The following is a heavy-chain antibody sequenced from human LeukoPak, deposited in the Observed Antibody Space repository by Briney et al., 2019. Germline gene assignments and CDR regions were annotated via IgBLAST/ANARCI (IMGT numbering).Heavy chain of an antibody. Sequence: PGGTLRLSCAASGFTFSSYGMSWVRQAPGKGLEWVSAISGSGGSTYYADSVKGRFTISRDNAKNSLYLQMNSLRAEDTAVYYCARKSVAVAGPLDYWGQGTLVTVSS. D-gene: IGHD6-19*01. V-gene: IGHV3-23*01. CDR1: GFTFSSYG. CDR3: ARKSVAVAGPLDY. J-gene: IGHJ4*02. CDR2: ISGSGGST.